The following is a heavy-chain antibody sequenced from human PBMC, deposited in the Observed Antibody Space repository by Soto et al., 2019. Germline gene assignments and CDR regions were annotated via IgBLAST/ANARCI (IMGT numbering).Heavy chain of an antibody. CDR2: INPNSGGT. J-gene: IGHJ6*02. V-gene: IGHV1-2*02. CDR1: GYTFTAYY. D-gene: IGHD6-13*01. Sequence: ASVKVSCKASGYTFTAYYVHWVRQAPGQGLEWMGWINPNSGGTGYAQKFQGRVTMTRDTSISTAYMELSRLRSDDTAVYFCTNIGHSSRWYLRGGPSQMDAWGQGTTVTVSS. CDR3: TNIGHSSRWYLRGGPSQMDA.